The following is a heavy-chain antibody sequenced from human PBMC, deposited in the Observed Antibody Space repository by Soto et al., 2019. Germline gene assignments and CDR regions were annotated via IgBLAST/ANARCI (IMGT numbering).Heavy chain of an antibody. J-gene: IGHJ4*02. V-gene: IGHV4-59*01. CDR2: IYYSGST. Sequence: QVQLQESGPGLVKPSETLSLTCTVSGGSISSYYWRWIRQPPGKGLEWIGYIYYSGSTNYNPSLNSRVTISVDTSKNQFSLKLSSVTAADTAVYYCARAYGDYVFDYWGQGTLVTVSS. CDR3: ARAYGDYVFDY. D-gene: IGHD4-17*01. CDR1: GGSISSYY.